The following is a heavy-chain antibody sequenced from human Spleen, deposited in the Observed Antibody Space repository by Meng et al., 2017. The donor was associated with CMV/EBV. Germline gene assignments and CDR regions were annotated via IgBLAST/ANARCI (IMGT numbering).Heavy chain of an antibody. CDR3: ARSLGGNYDSSGYYYALAY. CDR2: IYNRGST. D-gene: IGHD3-22*01. CDR1: GGSIGSYY. V-gene: IGHV4-4*07. J-gene: IGHJ4*02. Sequence: EQQQEKGPGLVKPSETLTLTCNVAGGSIGSYYWSWIRQPAGKGLEWIGRIYNRGSTNYNPYLKSRVTMSVDTSKNQFSLKLSSVTAADTAVYYCARSLGGNYDSSGYYYALAYWGQGTLVTVSS.